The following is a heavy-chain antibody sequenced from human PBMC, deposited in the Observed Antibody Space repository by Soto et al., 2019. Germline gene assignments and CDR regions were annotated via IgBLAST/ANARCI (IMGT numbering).Heavy chain of an antibody. CDR1: GYTFTNYG. J-gene: IGHJ4*02. CDR2: VSAYNRNT. CDR3: ARERQYEPLLY. V-gene: IGHV1-18*01. Sequence: QVQLVQSGVEVKKPGASVKVSCQASGYTFTNYGITWLRQAPGQGLEWMWWVSAYNRNTNYAQRFQDRVTMTTDTSTRTAYMELRNLKSDDTAIYFCARERQYEPLLYWGQGTLVTVSS. D-gene: IGHD2-2*01.